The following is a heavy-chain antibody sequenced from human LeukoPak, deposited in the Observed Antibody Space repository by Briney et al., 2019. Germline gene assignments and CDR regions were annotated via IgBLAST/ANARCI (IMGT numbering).Heavy chain of an antibody. V-gene: IGHV1-46*01. CDR2: INPSGGST. CDR3: ARQGVGTYDYGDEGYYMDV. CDR1: GYTFTSYY. Sequence: ASVKVSCKASGYTFTSYYMHWVRQAPGQGLEWMGIINPSGGSTSYAQKFQGRVTMTRDTSTSTVYMELSSLRSEDTAVYYCARQGVGTYDYGDEGYYMDVWGKGTTVTISS. D-gene: IGHD4-17*01. J-gene: IGHJ6*03.